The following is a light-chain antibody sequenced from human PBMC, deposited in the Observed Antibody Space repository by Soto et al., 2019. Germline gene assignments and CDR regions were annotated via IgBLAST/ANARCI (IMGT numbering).Light chain of an antibody. CDR3: QSYDSSLSGSV. J-gene: IGLJ2*01. Sequence: QLVLTQPPSVSGAPGQRVTISCTGSSSNIGAGFDVHWYQQLPGTAPKLLIYGTSNRPSGVPDRFSGSKSGTSASLAITGLQAEDEADYHCQSYDSSLSGSVFGGGTKVTVL. CDR2: GTS. V-gene: IGLV1-40*01. CDR1: SSNIGAGFD.